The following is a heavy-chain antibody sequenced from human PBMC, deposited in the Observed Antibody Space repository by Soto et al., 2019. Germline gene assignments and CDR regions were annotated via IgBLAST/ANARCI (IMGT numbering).Heavy chain of an antibody. V-gene: IGHV3-23*01. CDR3: AKVPNSGYERIQYYYYYGMDV. Sequence: ETLSLTCTVSGGSISSSSYYWGWIRQPPGKGLEWVSAISGSGGSTYYADSVKGRFTISRDNSKNTLYLQMNSLRAEDTAVYYCAKVPNSGYERIQYYYYYGMDVWGQGTTVTVSS. J-gene: IGHJ6*02. D-gene: IGHD5-12*01. CDR1: GGSISSSSYY. CDR2: ISGSGGST.